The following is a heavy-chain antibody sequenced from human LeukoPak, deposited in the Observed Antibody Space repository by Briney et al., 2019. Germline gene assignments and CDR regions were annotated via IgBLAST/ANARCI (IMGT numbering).Heavy chain of an antibody. Sequence: GGSLRLSCAASGFTLISYAMTWVRQAPGKGLDWVSTISGDGDSTYYADSVKGRFTISRDNSKNMVYLQMNSLRAEDTAVYYCARYHYDILTGYYADYWGQGTLVTVSS. J-gene: IGHJ4*02. CDR1: GFTLISYA. CDR2: ISGDGDST. CDR3: ARYHYDILTGYYADY. D-gene: IGHD3-9*01. V-gene: IGHV3-23*01.